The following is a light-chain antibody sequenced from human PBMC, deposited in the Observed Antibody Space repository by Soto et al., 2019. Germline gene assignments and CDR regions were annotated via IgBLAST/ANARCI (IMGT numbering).Light chain of an antibody. Sequence: DIQMTLSPSSVSASVGDRVTITCRASQGIGTWLAWYQQKPGKAPELLIYDASRLQSGVPSRFSGSASGTEFTLTISSLQPEDFATYYCQQANRFPPTFGQGTKLEI. CDR2: DAS. CDR1: QGIGTW. CDR3: QQANRFPPT. J-gene: IGKJ2*01. V-gene: IGKV1-12*01.